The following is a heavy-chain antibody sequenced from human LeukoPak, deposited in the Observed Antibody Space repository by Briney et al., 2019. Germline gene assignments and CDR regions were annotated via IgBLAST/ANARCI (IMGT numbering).Heavy chain of an antibody. CDR2: ISGSGGST. D-gene: IGHD4-17*01. J-gene: IGHJ6*02. CDR1: GFTFTTYA. CDR3: AKGGGDYLIFYGMDV. Sequence: GGSLRLSCAASGFTFTTYAMSWVRQAPGKGLEWVSGISGSGGSTYYADSVKGRFTISRDNSKNTLYLQMNSLRAEDTAVYYCAKGGGDYLIFYGMDVWGQGTAVTVSS. V-gene: IGHV3-23*01.